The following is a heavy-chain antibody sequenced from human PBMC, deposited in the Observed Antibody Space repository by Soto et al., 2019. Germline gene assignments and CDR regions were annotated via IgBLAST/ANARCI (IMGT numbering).Heavy chain of an antibody. D-gene: IGHD6-25*01. J-gene: IGHJ5*02. CDR2: IYYSGST. CDR1: GGSISSYY. Sequence: SETLSLTCTVSGGSISSYYWSWIRQPPGKGLEWIGYIYYSGSTNYNPSLKSRVTISVDTSKNQFSLKLSSVTAADTAVYYCARPHGGSSGWDNWFDPWGQGTLDTVSS. CDR3: ARPHGGSSGWDNWFDP. V-gene: IGHV4-59*01.